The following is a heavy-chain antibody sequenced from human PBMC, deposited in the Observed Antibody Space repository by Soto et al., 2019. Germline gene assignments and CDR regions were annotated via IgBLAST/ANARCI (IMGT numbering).Heavy chain of an antibody. Sequence: EVQLVESGGGLVQPGKSLRLSCAASGFTFEDYAMHWVRQAPGQGLEWVSGISWNLSAIGYAGSVKGRFTISRDNAQNSLYLEMNTLRPEGTAVYYCAKGLSRYFDHWGQGALVTVSS. CDR1: GFTFEDYA. CDR3: AKGLSRYFDH. CDR2: ISWNLSAI. J-gene: IGHJ4*02. V-gene: IGHV3-9*01. D-gene: IGHD2-2*01.